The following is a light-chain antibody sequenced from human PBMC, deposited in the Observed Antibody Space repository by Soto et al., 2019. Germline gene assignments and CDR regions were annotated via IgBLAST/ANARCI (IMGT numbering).Light chain of an antibody. CDR2: AAS. CDR3: QKYNSAPHT. Sequence: DIQMTQSPSSLSASVGDRVTITCRASQGISNYLAWYQQKPGKVPKLLIYAASTLQSGVPSRFSGSGSRTDFTLTISSLQHEYVATYYCQKYNSAPHTFGQGTKLEIK. J-gene: IGKJ2*01. V-gene: IGKV1-27*01. CDR1: QGISNY.